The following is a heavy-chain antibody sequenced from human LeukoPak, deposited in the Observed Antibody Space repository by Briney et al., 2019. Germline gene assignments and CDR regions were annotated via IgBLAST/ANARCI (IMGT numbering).Heavy chain of an antibody. CDR2: ISACSGNT. Sequence: ASVKVSCKASGYTFTSYGITWVRQAPGQGLEWMGWISACSGNTNYAQKLQGRVTMSTDTSTTTAYMELRSLSSDDTAVCYCARDIAVAGTGGYWGQGTLVTVSS. D-gene: IGHD6-19*01. CDR3: ARDIAVAGTGGY. J-gene: IGHJ4*02. CDR1: GYTFTSYG. V-gene: IGHV1-18*01.